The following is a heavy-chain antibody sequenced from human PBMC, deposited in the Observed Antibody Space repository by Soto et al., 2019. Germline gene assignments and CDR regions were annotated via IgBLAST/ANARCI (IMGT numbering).Heavy chain of an antibody. CDR1: GFTFSSYW. J-gene: IGHJ4*02. CDR3: ATAGDYRFDD. D-gene: IGHD4-17*01. V-gene: IGHV3-74*01. CDR2: INSDGSII. Sequence: EVQLVESGGGLVQPGGSLRLSCAASGFTFSSYWMHWFRQAPGEGLVWVSRINSDGSIINYADSVKGRFTISRDNAKNTLYLQMNSMRVEDTAVYYCATAGDYRFDDWGQGTLVTVSS.